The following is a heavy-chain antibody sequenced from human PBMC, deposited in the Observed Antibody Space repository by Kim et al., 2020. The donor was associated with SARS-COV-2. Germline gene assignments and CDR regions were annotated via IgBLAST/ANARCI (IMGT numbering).Heavy chain of an antibody. J-gene: IGHJ6*02. D-gene: IGHD3-10*01. CDR1: GFTFDDYA. Sequence: GGSLRLSCAASGFTFDDYAMHWVRLAPGKGLEWVSGISWNSGSIGYADSVKGRFTISRDNAKNSLYLQMNSLRAEDTALYYCAKDISDTSGDWYGMDVWGRRTTVTVSS. V-gene: IGHV3-9*01. CDR3: AKDISDTSGDWYGMDV. CDR2: ISWNSGSI.